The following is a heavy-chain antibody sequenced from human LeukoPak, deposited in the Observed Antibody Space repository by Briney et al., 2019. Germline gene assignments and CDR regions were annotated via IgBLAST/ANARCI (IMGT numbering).Heavy chain of an antibody. J-gene: IGHJ6*02. CDR1: GFTFDDYA. Sequence: GGSLRLSCAASGFTFDDYAMHWVRQAPGKGLEWVSGISWNSGSIGYADSVKGRFTISRDNAKNSLYLQMNSLRAEDTAVYYCARGMKQQLFYYYYGMDVWGQGTTVTVSS. CDR3: ARGMKQQLFYYYYGMDV. D-gene: IGHD6-13*01. V-gene: IGHV3-9*01. CDR2: ISWNSGSI.